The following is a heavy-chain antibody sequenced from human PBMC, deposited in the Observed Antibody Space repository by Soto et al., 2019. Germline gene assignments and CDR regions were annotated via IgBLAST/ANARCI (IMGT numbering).Heavy chain of an antibody. CDR2: ISSSSGDI. D-gene: IGHD3-10*01. V-gene: IGHV3-21*01. J-gene: IGHJ6*02. Sequence: PGGSLRLSCAASGFTFSSYSLNWVRQAPGKGLEWVSSISSSSGDIYYADSVKGRFTISRDNAKNSLYLQMNSLRAEDTAVYYCARVLSRGIIISDSYYYGMDVWGQGTTVTVSS. CDR3: ARVLSRGIIISDSYYYGMDV. CDR1: GFTFSSYS.